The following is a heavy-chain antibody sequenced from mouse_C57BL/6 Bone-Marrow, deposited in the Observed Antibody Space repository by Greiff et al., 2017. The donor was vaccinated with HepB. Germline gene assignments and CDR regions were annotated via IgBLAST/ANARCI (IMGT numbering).Heavy chain of an antibody. CDR2: IDPENGDT. CDR3: PSVAYGD. CDR1: GFTINDYY. Sequence: VQLQQSGAELVRPGASVKLSCTASGFTINDYYMHWVKQRPEQGLEWIGWIDPENGDTEYASKFQGKATIAADTSSNTAYLQLSSLTSEDAAVCNCPSVAYGDWGEVALVTDSA. D-gene: IGHD1-1*02. V-gene: IGHV14-4*01. J-gene: IGHJ3*01.